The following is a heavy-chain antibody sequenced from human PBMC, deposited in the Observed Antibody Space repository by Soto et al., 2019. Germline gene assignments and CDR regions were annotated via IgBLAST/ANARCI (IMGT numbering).Heavy chain of an antibody. CDR2: INHIGST. V-gene: IGHV4-34*01. Sequence: QVQLQQWGAGLLKPSETLSLTCAVYGGSFSGYYWSWIRQPPGKGLEWIGEINHIGSTTYNPSLESRGTVSVNTSKSKFSLKLSSVTAADTAVYYCARGRGYYGSGSYLTPPAYYMDVWGKGTTVTVSS. J-gene: IGHJ6*03. CDR1: GGSFSGYY. D-gene: IGHD3-10*01. CDR3: ARGRGYYGSGSYLTPPAYYMDV.